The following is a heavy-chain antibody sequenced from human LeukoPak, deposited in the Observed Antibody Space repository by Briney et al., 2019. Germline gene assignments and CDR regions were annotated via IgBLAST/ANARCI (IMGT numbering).Heavy chain of an antibody. D-gene: IGHD6-13*01. Sequence: GGSLRLSCAASGFTFDDYAMHWVRQAPGKSLEWVSLITWDGDSTYYADSVKGRFTISRDNSKNYLYLQMNSLRAEDTALYYCAKGTSSWHEFDSWGQGTLVTVSS. CDR3: AKGTSSWHEFDS. CDR1: GFTFDDYA. V-gene: IGHV3-43D*03. J-gene: IGHJ4*02. CDR2: ITWDGDST.